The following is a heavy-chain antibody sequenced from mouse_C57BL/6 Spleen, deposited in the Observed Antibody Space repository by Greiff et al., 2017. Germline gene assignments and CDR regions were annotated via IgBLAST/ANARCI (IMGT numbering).Heavy chain of an antibody. D-gene: IGHD2-5*01. J-gene: IGHJ2*01. CDR1: GFTFSDYG. V-gene: IGHV5-17*01. Sequence: EVKLVEPGGGLVKPGGSLKLSCAASGFTFSDYGMHWVRQAPEKGLEWVAYISTGSSNIYYADTVKGRFTLSRDNAKSTLFLQITSLRSEDTAMYYCARGSNYPYYFDYWGQGTTLTVSS. CDR3: ARGSNYPYYFDY. CDR2: ISTGSSNI.